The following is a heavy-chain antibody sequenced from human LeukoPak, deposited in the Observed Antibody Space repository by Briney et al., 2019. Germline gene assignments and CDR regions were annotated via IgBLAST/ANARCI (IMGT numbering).Heavy chain of an antibody. CDR1: GFTFSSYA. D-gene: IGHD3-3*01. Sequence: GGSLRLSCAASGFTFSSYAMSWVRQAPGKGLEWVSAISGSGGSTYYADSVKGRFTISRGNSKNTLYPQMNSLRAEDTAVYYCASPTGSNYDFWSGYYYYWGQGTLVTVSS. CDR3: ASPTGSNYDFWSGYYYY. J-gene: IGHJ4*02. V-gene: IGHV3-23*01. CDR2: ISGSGGST.